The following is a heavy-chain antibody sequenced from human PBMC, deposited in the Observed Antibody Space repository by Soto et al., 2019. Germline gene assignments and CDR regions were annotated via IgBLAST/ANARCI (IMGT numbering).Heavy chain of an antibody. CDR1: GGSFSGYY. Sequence: QVQLQQWGAGLLKPSETLSLTCAVYGGSFSGYYWSWIRQPPGKGLEWIGEINHSGSTNYNPSLKSRVTISVDTAANQFSLKLSSVTAADTAVYYCARAAPRYCSGGSCYPGRDYWGQGTLVTVSS. V-gene: IGHV4-34*01. J-gene: IGHJ4*02. CDR2: INHSGST. D-gene: IGHD2-15*01. CDR3: ARAAPRYCSGGSCYPGRDY.